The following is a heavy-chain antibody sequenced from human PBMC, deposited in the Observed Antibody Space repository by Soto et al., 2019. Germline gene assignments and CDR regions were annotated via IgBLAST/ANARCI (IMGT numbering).Heavy chain of an antibody. D-gene: IGHD2-2*01. J-gene: IGHJ5*02. Sequence: ASVKVSSKASGYTFTGYGISWVRHAPGQGLEWMGWISAYNGNTNYAQKLQGRVTMTTDTSTSTAYMELRSLRSDDTAVYYCARDGSGYCSSTSRYSYNWFDPWGHGTLVTVSS. CDR3: ARDGSGYCSSTSRYSYNWFDP. V-gene: IGHV1-18*01. CDR2: ISAYNGNT. CDR1: GYTFTGYG.